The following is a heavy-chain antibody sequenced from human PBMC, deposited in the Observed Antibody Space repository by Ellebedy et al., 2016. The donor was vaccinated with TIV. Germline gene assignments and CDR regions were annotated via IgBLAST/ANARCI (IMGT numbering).Heavy chain of an antibody. V-gene: IGHV3-11*06. Sequence: YISLSSTNTDYADSVKGRFTISRDDAKNSLYLQMDSLRAEDSAVYYCAREDFYRMDVWGQGTTVTVSS. CDR3: AREDFYRMDV. J-gene: IGHJ6*02. CDR2: ISLSSTNT.